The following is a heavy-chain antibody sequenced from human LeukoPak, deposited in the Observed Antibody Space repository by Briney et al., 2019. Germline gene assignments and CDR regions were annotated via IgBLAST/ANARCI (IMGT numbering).Heavy chain of an antibody. CDR1: GFTFSSYS. CDR3: AKGGRMIAAPIQPEYFQH. CDR2: ISSSSSTI. Sequence: GGSLRLSCAASGFTFSSYSMNWVRQAPGKGLEWVSYISSSSSTIYYADSVKGRFTISRDNAKNSLYLQMNSLRAEDMALYYCAKGGRMIAAPIQPEYFQHWGQGTLVTVSS. V-gene: IGHV3-48*04. D-gene: IGHD6-6*01. J-gene: IGHJ1*01.